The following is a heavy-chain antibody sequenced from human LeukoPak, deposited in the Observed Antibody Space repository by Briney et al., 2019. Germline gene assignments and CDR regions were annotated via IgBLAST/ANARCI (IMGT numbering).Heavy chain of an antibody. J-gene: IGHJ4*02. D-gene: IGHD3-22*01. CDR2: INPNSGGT. V-gene: IGHV1-2*06. Sequence: GASVKVSCKASGYTFTGYYMHWVRQAPGQGLEWMGRINPNSGGTNYAQKFQGRVTMTRDTSISTAYMELSRLRSDDTAVYYCARVYYDSSGYFYFDYWGQGTLVTVSS. CDR1: GYTFTGYY. CDR3: ARVYYDSSGYFYFDY.